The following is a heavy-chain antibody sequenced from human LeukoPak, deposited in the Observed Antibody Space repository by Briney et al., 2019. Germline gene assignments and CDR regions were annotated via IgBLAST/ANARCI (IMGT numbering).Heavy chain of an antibody. CDR3: ATLGEYYDSSGYYYN. J-gene: IGHJ4*02. CDR1: GGSISDYY. V-gene: IGHV4-59*01. CDR2: IYYSGRT. Sequence: SKTLSLTCTVSGGSISDYYWNWMRQPPGKGLEWIGYIYYSGRTNYNPSLKSRVSISVDTSKNQFSLKLSSVTAADTAVYYCATLGEYYDSSGYYYNWGQGTLVTVSS. D-gene: IGHD3-22*01.